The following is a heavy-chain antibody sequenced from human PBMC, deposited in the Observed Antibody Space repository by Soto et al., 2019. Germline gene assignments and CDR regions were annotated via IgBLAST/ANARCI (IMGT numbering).Heavy chain of an antibody. Sequence: SETLSLTCTVSGGSISSYYWSWIRQPPGKGLEWIGYIYYSGSTNYNPSLKSRVTISVDTSKNQFSLKLSSVTAADTAVYYCARDRRGWDPIKYYYYGMDVWGQGTTVTVSS. CDR1: GGSISSYY. V-gene: IGHV4-59*01. J-gene: IGHJ6*02. D-gene: IGHD1-26*01. CDR3: ARDRRGWDPIKYYYYGMDV. CDR2: IYYSGST.